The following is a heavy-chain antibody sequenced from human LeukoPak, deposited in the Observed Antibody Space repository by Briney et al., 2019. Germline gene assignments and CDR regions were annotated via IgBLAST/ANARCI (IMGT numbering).Heavy chain of an antibody. V-gene: IGHV3-9*01. CDR2: ISWNSGSI. CDR3: ARDWGSSNWNGDI. CDR1: GFTFDDYA. Sequence: PGGSLRLSCAASGFTFDDYAMHWVRQAPGKGLEWVSGISWNSGSIGYADSVKGRFTISRDNAKNSLYLQMNSLRAEDTALYYCARDWGSSNWNGDIWGQGTMVTVSS. D-gene: IGHD1-20*01. J-gene: IGHJ3*02.